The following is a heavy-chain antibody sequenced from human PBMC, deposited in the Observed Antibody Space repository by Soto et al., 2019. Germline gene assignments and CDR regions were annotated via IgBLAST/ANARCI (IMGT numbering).Heavy chain of an antibody. Sequence: EVQLLESGGGLVQPGGSLRLSCAASGFTFSSYPMSWVRQAPGKGLEWVSVISNSGDSTYFADSVKGRFTISRDKPKNTLYLKMNSLRAEDTAVYYCAKSGAYYYDSSADCWYFDCWGRGTLVTVSS. D-gene: IGHD3-22*01. J-gene: IGHJ2*01. CDR3: AKSGAYYYDSSADCWYFDC. CDR2: ISNSGDST. CDR1: GFTFSSYP. V-gene: IGHV3-23*01.